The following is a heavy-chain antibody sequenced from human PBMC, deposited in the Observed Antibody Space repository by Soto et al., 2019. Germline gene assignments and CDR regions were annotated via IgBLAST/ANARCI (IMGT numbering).Heavy chain of an antibody. CDR2: ISAYNGNT. CDR1: GYTFTSYG. J-gene: IGHJ5*02. V-gene: IGHV1-18*04. Sequence: VSVKVSCKASGYTFTSYGISWVRQAPGQGLEWMGWISAYNGNTNYAQKLQGRVTMTTDTSTSTAYMELRSLRSDDTAVYYCARVLGYCSSTSCYTDNWFDPWGQGTLVTVSS. D-gene: IGHD2-2*02. CDR3: ARVLGYCSSTSCYTDNWFDP.